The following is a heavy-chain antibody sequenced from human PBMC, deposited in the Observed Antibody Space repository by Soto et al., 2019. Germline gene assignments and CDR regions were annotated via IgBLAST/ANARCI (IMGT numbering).Heavy chain of an antibody. D-gene: IGHD1-1*01. V-gene: IGHV4-31*11. CDR1: GGSISSGGYY. CDR3: ARGRAPGYYSAMDS. Sequence: PSETLSLTCAVSGGSISSGGYYWSWIRQHPGKGLEWIGYIYYSGSTYYNPSLKSRVTISVDTSKNQFSLKLSSVTAADTALYYCARGRAPGYYSAMDSWGHGTTVTV. J-gene: IGHJ6*02. CDR2: IYYSGST.